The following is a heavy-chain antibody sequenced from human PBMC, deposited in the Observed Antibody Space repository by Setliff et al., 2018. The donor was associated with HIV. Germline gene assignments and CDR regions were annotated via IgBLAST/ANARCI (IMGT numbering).Heavy chain of an antibody. CDR3: ARDMTYDAFDI. J-gene: IGHJ3*02. Sequence: SETLSLTCTVSGGSISSYYWSWIRQPPGKGLEWIGYIYTSGSTNYNPSLKTRVTMSVDTSKNQFSLKLSSVTAADTAVYYCARDMTYDAFDIWGQGTMVTVSS. CDR2: IYTSGST. V-gene: IGHV4-4*09. CDR1: GGSISSYY. D-gene: IGHD2-21*02.